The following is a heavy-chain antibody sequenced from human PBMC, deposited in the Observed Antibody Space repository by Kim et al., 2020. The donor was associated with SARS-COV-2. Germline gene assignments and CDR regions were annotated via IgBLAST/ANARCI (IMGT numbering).Heavy chain of an antibody. V-gene: IGHV3-7*03. CDR2: IKQDGSEK. J-gene: IGHJ6*02. CDR1: GFTFSSYW. D-gene: IGHD6-13*01. CDR3: ARDRGAAGTWTEGMDV. Sequence: GGSLRLSCAASGFTFSSYWMSWVRQAPGKGLEWVANIKQDGSEKYYVDSVKGRFTISRDNAKNSLYLQMNSLRAEDTAVYYCARDRGAAGTWTEGMDVWGQGTTVTVSS.